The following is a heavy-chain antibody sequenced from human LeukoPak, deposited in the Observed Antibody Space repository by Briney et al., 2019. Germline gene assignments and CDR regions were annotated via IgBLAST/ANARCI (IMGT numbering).Heavy chain of an antibody. CDR2: IYPGDSDA. D-gene: IGHD2-8*01. CDR1: GYSFNYQW. V-gene: IGHV5-51*01. Sequence: GEYLKISCKGSGYSFNYQWIGWVRQMPGKGLEWMGMIYPGDSDATYSPSFQGQVSISVDESLSTAYVQWSSLKASDTATYFCVRASLVTAGGSNGYPYYFDYWGQGTLVTVSS. CDR3: VRASLVTAGGSNGYPYYFDY. J-gene: IGHJ4*02.